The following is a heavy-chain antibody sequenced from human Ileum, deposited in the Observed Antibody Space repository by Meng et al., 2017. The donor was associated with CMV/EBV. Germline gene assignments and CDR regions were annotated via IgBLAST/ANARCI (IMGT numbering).Heavy chain of an antibody. CDR1: GYTFTSNN. V-gene: IGHV7-4-1*02. CDR3: TRGAGAHSSKFDF. D-gene: IGHD6-13*01. J-gene: IGHJ4*02. CDR2: IDTNTGNP. Sequence: QGHLVQSGPELKKPGASVKVSCKTSGYTFTSNNIIWVRQAPGQGPEWMGWIDTNTGNPTYAQDFTGRFVFSLDTSVSTAYLQISSLRAEDTAVYYCTRGAGAHSSKFDFWGRGTLVTVSS.